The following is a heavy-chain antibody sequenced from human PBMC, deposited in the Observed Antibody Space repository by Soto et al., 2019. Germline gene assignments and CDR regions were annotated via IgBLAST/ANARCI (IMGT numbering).Heavy chain of an antibody. V-gene: IGHV4-39*01. CDR3: ATTYFYDSSGYYIEYFQY. J-gene: IGHJ1*01. D-gene: IGHD3-22*01. CDR2: IYYSGST. Sequence: SETLSLTCTVSGDSISSRSYYWGWIRQPPGKGLEWIGSIYYSGSTYYNPSLKSRVTISVDTSKNQFSLKLSSVTAADTAVYYCATTYFYDSSGYYIEYFQYWGQGTLVTVS. CDR1: GDSISSRSYY.